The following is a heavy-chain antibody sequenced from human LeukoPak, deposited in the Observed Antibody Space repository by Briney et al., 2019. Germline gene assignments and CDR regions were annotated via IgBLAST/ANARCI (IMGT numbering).Heavy chain of an antibody. Sequence: GGSLRLSCAASGFTFSSYWMHWVRQAPGEGLVWVSRINSDGSSTSYADSVKGRFIISRDNAKNTLYLQMNSLRAEDTAVYYCASLSVVVTDDAFDIWGQGTMVTVSS. CDR1: GFTFSSYW. D-gene: IGHD2-21*02. CDR3: ASLSVVVTDDAFDI. V-gene: IGHV3-74*01. J-gene: IGHJ3*02. CDR2: INSDGSST.